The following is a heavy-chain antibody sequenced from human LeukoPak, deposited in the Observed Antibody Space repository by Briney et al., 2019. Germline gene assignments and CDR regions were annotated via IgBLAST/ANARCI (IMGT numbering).Heavy chain of an antibody. D-gene: IGHD1-26*01. CDR1: GFTFSSYA. CDR2: ISYDGSNK. V-gene: IGHV3-30-3*01. Sequence: GGSLRRSCAASGFTFSSYAMHWVRQAPGKGLEWVAVISYDGSNKYYADSVKGRFTISRDNSKNTLYLQMNSLRAEDTAVYYCARAEWELLNLDYWGQGTLVTVSS. CDR3: ARAEWELLNLDY. J-gene: IGHJ4*02.